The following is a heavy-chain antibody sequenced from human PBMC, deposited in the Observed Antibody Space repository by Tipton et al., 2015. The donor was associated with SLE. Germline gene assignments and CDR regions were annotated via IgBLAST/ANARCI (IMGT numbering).Heavy chain of an antibody. Sequence: SLRLSCAASGFTFDDYGMSWVRQAPGKGLEWVAVVSYGGSNKYYADSVKGRFTISRDNSKNTLSLQMSSLRAEDTAVYYCAREGNWAGEVDYWGQGTLVTVSS. J-gene: IGHJ4*02. CDR3: AREGNWAGEVDY. V-gene: IGHV3-30*03. CDR2: VSYGGSNK. D-gene: IGHD7-27*01. CDR1: GFTFDDYG.